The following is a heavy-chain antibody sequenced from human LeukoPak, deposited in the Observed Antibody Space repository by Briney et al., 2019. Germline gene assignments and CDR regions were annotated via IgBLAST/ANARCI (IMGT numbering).Heavy chain of an antibody. D-gene: IGHD1-26*01. J-gene: IGHJ4*02. V-gene: IGHV4-59*01. CDR2: IHYSGST. Sequence: SETLSLTCTVSGGSISSYHWIWIRQPPGKGLEWIGYIHYSGSTNYNPSLKSRVTTSVDTSKKQFSLKLRSVTAADTAVYYCARGHQWELLRSRYYFDYWGQGTLVTVSS. CDR1: GGSISSYH. CDR3: ARGHQWELLRSRYYFDY.